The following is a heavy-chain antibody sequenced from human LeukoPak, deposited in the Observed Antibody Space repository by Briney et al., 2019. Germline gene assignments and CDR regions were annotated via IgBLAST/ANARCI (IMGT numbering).Heavy chain of an antibody. V-gene: IGHV3-23*01. CDR2: ISGRGVST. D-gene: IGHD1-20*01. J-gene: IGHJ4*02. CDR3: AKAASGNWNDVSDY. Sequence: GGSLRLSCAVSGFSFSTYAMSWVRQAPGKGLEWVSAISGRGVSTSYADSVRGRFTISRDNSKNTLYLQMNSLRAEDTAVYYCAKAASGNWNDVSDYWGQGTLVTVSS. CDR1: GFSFSTYA.